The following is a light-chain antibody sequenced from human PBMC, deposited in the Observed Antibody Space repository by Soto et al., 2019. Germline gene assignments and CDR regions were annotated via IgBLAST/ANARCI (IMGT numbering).Light chain of an antibody. CDR3: QQYGASPWT. CDR2: DGA. J-gene: IGKJ1*01. Sequence: EVVLTQSPGTLSLFPGERATLSCRASQSAYSSYLAWYQQKRGQAPRLLIYDGASRATGIPDRFSGSGSGTDFTLTISRLEPEDVAVYYCQQYGASPWTFGQGTKVEIK. CDR1: QSAYSSY. V-gene: IGKV3-20*01.